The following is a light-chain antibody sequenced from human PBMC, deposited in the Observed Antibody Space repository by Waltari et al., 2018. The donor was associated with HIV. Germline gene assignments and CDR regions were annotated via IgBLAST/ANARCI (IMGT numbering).Light chain of an antibody. CDR2: ADT. V-gene: IGLV3-1*01. CDR1: KLGEKY. J-gene: IGLJ3*02. CDR3: RAWDSTTRV. Sequence: SYEVTQPPSLSVSPGPTASITCSGDKLGEKYACWYQQKPGQSPILVIYADTTRPPGIPELFSASNSGSTATLTITGTQAMDEADYYCRAWDSTTRVFGGGTKLTVL.